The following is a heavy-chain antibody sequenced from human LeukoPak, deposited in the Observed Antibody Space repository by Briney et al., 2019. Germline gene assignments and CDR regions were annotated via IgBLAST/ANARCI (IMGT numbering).Heavy chain of an antibody. CDR1: GYSISSGYY. J-gene: IGHJ4*02. CDR3: ARVRRVGATPFDY. CDR2: FYHSGST. V-gene: IGHV4-38-2*02. Sequence: SETLSLTCTVSGYSISSGYYWGWIRQPPGKGLEWIGSFYHSGSTYYNPALKSRVTISLDTSKNQFSLKLSSVTAADTAVYYCARVRRVGATPFDYWGQGTLVTVSS. D-gene: IGHD1-26*01.